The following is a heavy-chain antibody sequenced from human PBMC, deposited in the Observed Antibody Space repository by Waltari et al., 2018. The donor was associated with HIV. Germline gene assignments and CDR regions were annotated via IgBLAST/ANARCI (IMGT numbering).Heavy chain of an antibody. J-gene: IGHJ6*02. V-gene: IGHV3-64*01. D-gene: IGHD3-3*01. CDR2: VASSGLNT. CDR3: GRGRRFLSSTECYSGMDV. CDR1: GFTFRSYV. Sequence: EVTLVQSGGGLVQAGGSLRLSCTASGFTFRSYVMHWVRDLPGKWLEPLLAVASSGLNTDYPQSLKGRFTITRDNSKNTLFHQIDTLRPDDTAIYYCGRGRRFLSSTECYSGMDVWGQGTTVAFSS.